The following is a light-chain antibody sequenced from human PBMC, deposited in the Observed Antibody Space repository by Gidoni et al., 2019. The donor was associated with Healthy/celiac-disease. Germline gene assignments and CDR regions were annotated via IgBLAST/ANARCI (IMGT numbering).Light chain of an antibody. V-gene: IGLV3-1*01. Sequence: SYELTQPPSVSVSPGQTASITCSGDKLGDKYACWYQQKPGQSPVLVIHQDSKRPSGIPERFSGSNSGNTATLTISGTQAMDEADYYCQAWDRGVVFGGGTKLTVL. CDR1: KLGDKY. CDR3: QAWDRGVV. J-gene: IGLJ2*01. CDR2: QDS.